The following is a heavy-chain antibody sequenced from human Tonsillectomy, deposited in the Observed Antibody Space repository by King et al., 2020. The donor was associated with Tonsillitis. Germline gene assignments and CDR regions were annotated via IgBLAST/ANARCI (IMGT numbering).Heavy chain of an antibody. CDR2: ISFDGSNK. Sequence: VQLVESGGGVVQPGRSLRLSCAASGFTFSSYAMHWVRQAPGKGLEWVAVISFDGSNKYYADSVKGRLTISRDNSKNTMYLQMNSLRAEDTAVYYCARAYIAVAGTGFDCWGQGALVTVSS. V-gene: IGHV3-30*01. J-gene: IGHJ4*02. CDR1: GFTFSSYA. CDR3: ARAYIAVAGTGFDC. D-gene: IGHD6-19*01.